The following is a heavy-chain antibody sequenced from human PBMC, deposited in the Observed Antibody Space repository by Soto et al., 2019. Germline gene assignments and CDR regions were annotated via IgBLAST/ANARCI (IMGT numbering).Heavy chain of an antibody. CDR3: ARVAVPSSYCSGGSCYSGWFDP. J-gene: IGHJ5*02. Sequence: GASVKVSCKAAGYTFTGYYMHWVRQAPGQGLEWMGIINPSGGSTSYAQKFQGRVTMTRDTSTSTVYMELSSLRSEDTAVYYCARVAVPSSYCSGGSCYSGWFDPWGQGTLVTVSS. V-gene: IGHV1-46*01. D-gene: IGHD2-15*01. CDR1: GYTFTGYY. CDR2: INPSGGST.